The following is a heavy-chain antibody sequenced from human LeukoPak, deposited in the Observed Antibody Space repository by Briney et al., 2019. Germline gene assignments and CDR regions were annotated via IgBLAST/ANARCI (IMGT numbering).Heavy chain of an antibody. J-gene: IGHJ6*02. Sequence: ASVKASCKASGGTFSSYAISWVRQAPGQGLEWMGRIIPILGIANYAQKFQGRVTITADKSTSTAYMELSSLRSEDTAVYYCAGPSSTSWNYYYGMDVWGQGTTVTVSS. CDR2: IIPILGIA. D-gene: IGHD2-2*01. CDR1: GGTFSSYA. V-gene: IGHV1-69*04. CDR3: AGPSSTSWNYYYGMDV.